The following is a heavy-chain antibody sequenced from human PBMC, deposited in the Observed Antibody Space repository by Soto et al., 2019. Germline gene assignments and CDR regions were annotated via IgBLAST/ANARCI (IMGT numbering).Heavy chain of an antibody. CDR1: GYTSTGYY. D-gene: IGHD6-19*01. V-gene: IGHV1-2*04. Sequence: ASVKVSCKASGYTSTGYYMHWVRQAPGQGLEWMGWINPNSGGTNYAQKFQGWVTMTRDTSISTAYMELSSLRAEDTAVYYCAKDSWDAVAMYYFDYWGQGTLVTVSS. CDR3: AKDSWDAVAMYYFDY. CDR2: INPNSGGT. J-gene: IGHJ4*02.